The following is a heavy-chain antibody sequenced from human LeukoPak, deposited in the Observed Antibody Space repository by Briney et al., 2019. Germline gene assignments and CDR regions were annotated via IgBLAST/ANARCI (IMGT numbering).Heavy chain of an antibody. J-gene: IGHJ4*02. CDR3: AREVVATRFDN. CDR2: IHRSGTTT. V-gene: IGHV3-23*01. D-gene: IGHD5-12*01. CDR1: GFTFSDYA. Sequence: GGSLRLSCAASGFTFSDYAMTWVRQAPGKGLEWVSFIHRSGTTTYYADSVKGRFTISRDNVKNTIDLQMSSLRVEDTAVYYCAREVVATRFDNWGQGILVTVSP.